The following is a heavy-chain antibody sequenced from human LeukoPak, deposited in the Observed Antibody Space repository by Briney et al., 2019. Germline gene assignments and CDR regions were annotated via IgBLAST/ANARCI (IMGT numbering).Heavy chain of an antibody. V-gene: IGHV3-74*01. D-gene: IGHD3-22*01. Sequence: PGGSLRLSCAAYGFTFSSYWMHWVRHAPGKGLVWVSRINTAGSSTSYADSVKGRFTISRGNAKNTLYLQMNSLRAEDTAVYYCARERIDSSGYNNWGQGTLVTVSS. CDR2: INTAGSST. CDR3: ARERIDSSGYNN. J-gene: IGHJ4*02. CDR1: GFTFSSYW.